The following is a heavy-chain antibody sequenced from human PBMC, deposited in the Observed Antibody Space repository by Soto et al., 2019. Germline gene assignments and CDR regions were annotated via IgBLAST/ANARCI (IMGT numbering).Heavy chain of an antibody. CDR2: IKQDGSEK. CDR1: GFTFSSYW. CDR3: ARDRPYSGYDYGMIDY. V-gene: IGHV3-7*01. Sequence: EVQLVESGGGLVQPGGSLRLSCAASGFTFSSYWMSWVRQAPGKGLEWVANIKQDGSEKYYVDSVKGRFTISRDNAKNSLYLQMNSLRAEDTAVYYCARDRPYSGYDYGMIDYWGQGTLVTVSS. J-gene: IGHJ4*02. D-gene: IGHD5-12*01.